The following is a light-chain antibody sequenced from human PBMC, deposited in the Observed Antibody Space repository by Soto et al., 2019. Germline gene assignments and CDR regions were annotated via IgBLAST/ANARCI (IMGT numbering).Light chain of an antibody. J-gene: IGKJ3*01. CDR1: QSVSSN. CDR3: QQYNNWPVA. Sequence: EIVMTQSPATLSVSPGERATLSCRASQSVSSNLAWYQQKPGQAPRLLIYGASTRATGIPARFSGSGSGTEFTLNISSLQSEAFAVYYCQQYNNWPVAFGPGTKVDIK. CDR2: GAS. V-gene: IGKV3-15*01.